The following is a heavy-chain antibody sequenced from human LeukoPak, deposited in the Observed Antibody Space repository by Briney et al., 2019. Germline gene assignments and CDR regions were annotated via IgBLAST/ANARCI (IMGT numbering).Heavy chain of an antibody. Sequence: GGSLRLSCAASGFTFSSYAMHWVRQAPGKGLEWVAVISYDGSNKYYADSVKGRFTISRDNSKNTLYLQMNSLRAEDTAVYYCARVGTYYDSSGYHRVIDYWGQGTLVTVPS. J-gene: IGHJ4*02. CDR1: GFTFSSYA. D-gene: IGHD3-22*01. CDR3: ARVGTYYDSSGYHRVIDY. CDR2: ISYDGSNK. V-gene: IGHV3-30-3*01.